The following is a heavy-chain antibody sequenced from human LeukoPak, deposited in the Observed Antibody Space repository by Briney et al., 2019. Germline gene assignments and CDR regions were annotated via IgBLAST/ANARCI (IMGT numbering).Heavy chain of an antibody. CDR2: IKEDGSES. Sequence: GGSLRLSCAGSGFTFSSDWMTWVRQAPGKGLEWVANIKEDGSESYYVDSVKGRFTISRDNTKNSLYLQMNSLRAEDTAVYYCARFPRDPWRFDYWGQGTLVTVSS. CDR3: ARFPRDPWRFDY. CDR1: GFTFSSDW. D-gene: IGHD5-12*01. V-gene: IGHV3-7*03. J-gene: IGHJ4*02.